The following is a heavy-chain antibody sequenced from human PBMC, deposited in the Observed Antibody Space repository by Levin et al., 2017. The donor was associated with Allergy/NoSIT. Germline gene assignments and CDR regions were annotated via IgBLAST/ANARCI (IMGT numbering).Heavy chain of an antibody. Sequence: GESLKISCAASGFTFSSFGIHWVRQAPGKGLEWVALIWYDGSNKYYADSVKGRFTIPRDNPKNTLYLQVNSLRAEDTAMYYCARGAADGTYHYYYYMDVWGKGTTVTVSS. CDR2: IWYDGSNK. CDR3: ARGAADGTYHYYYYMDV. D-gene: IGHD6-13*01. CDR1: GFTFSSFG. V-gene: IGHV3-33*01. J-gene: IGHJ6*03.